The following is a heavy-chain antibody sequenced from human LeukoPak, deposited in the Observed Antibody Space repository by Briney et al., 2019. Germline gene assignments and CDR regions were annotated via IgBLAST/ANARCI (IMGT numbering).Heavy chain of an antibody. D-gene: IGHD3-3*01. Sequence: ASVKVSCKVSGYTLTKLSMHWVRQAPGKGLEWMGGFDPEDGETIYAQKFQGRVTMTEDTSTDTAYMELSSLRSEDTAVYYCTVRFLEWFDAHYFDYWGQGTLVTVSS. CDR3: TVRFLEWFDAHYFDY. CDR2: FDPEDGET. V-gene: IGHV1-24*01. J-gene: IGHJ4*02. CDR1: GYTLTKLS.